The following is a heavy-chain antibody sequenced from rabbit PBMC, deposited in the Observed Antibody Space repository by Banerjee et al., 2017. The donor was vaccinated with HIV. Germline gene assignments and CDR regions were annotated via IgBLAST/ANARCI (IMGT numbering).Heavy chain of an antibody. CDR2: IYAGSGNT. D-gene: IGHD6-1*01. CDR3: AREEYVGYGYANL. J-gene: IGHJ4*01. Sequence: QEQLVESGGGLVKPEGSLTLTCTASGFSFSSNYWICWVRQAPGKGLEWIGCIYAGSGNTYYASWAKGRFTISKASSTTVTLQMTSLTAADTATYFCAREEYVGYGYANLWGPGTLVTVS. V-gene: IGHV1S45*01. CDR1: GFSFSSNYW.